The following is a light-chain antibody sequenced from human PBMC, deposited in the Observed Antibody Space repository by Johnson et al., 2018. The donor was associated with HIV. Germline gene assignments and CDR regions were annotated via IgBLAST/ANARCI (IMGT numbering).Light chain of an antibody. Sequence: QSVLTQPPSVSAAPGQKVTISCSGSSSNIGYNYVSWYQQLPGTATKLLIYDNDKRPSGISDRFSASKSGTSATLGITGLQTGDEADYYCGTWDSYLTAGAVGSGTKVTVL. CDR1: SSNIGYNY. J-gene: IGLJ1*01. CDR2: DND. CDR3: GTWDSYLTAGA. V-gene: IGLV1-51*01.